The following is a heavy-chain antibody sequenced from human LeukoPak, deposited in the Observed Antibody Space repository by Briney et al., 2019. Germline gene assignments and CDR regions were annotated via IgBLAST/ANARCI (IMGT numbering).Heavy chain of an antibody. D-gene: IGHD5-18*01. V-gene: IGHV3-23*01. Sequence: GGSLRLSCAASGFTFSSYAMSWVRQAPGKGLEWVSAISGSGGSTYYADSVKGRFTISRDNSKNTLYLQMNSLRAEDTAVYYCAKKAKGGYSYGDYYYYALGVWGQGTTVTVSS. J-gene: IGHJ6*02. CDR3: AKKAKGGYSYGDYYYYALGV. CDR1: GFTFSSYA. CDR2: ISGSGGST.